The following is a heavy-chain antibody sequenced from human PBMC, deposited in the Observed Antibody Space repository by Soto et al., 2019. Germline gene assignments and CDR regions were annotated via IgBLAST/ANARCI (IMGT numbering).Heavy chain of an antibody. CDR3: TKDRATHRSY. CDR2: ISSDGSNK. Sequence: LRLSCAASGFTFRNYVMHWVRQAPGKGLEWVAVISSDGSNKYYADSVKGRFTISRDNSKNTLYLQMNSLRIEDTAVYYCTKDRATHRSYWGQGTLVTVS. V-gene: IGHV3-30*18. CDR1: GFTFRNYV. J-gene: IGHJ4*02.